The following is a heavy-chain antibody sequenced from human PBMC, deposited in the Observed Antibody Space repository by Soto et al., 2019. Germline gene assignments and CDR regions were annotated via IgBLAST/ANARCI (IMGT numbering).Heavy chain of an antibody. CDR3: ARSDCSSTSCLYYYYYGMDV. J-gene: IGHJ6*02. D-gene: IGHD2-2*01. Sequence: GGSLRLSCAASGFTFSSYGMHWVRQAPGKGLEWLAVIWYDGSNKYYADSVKGRFTISRDNSKNTLYLQMNSLRAEDTAVYYCARSDCSSTSCLYYYYYGMDVWGQGTTVTVSS. CDR1: GFTFSSYG. CDR2: IWYDGSNK. V-gene: IGHV3-33*01.